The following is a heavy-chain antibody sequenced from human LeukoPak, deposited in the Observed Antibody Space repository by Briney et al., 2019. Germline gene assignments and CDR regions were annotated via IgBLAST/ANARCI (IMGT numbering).Heavy chain of an antibody. CDR1: GFTFDDYG. J-gene: IGHJ5*02. Sequence: GGSLRLSCAASGFTFDDYGMSWVRQAPGKGLEWVSGINWNGGSTGYADSVKGRFTISRDNAKNSLYLQMNSLRAEDTALYYCARGPYPLNYDILTGRNWFDPWGQGTLVTVSS. CDR2: INWNGGST. CDR3: ARGPYPLNYDILTGRNWFDP. V-gene: IGHV3-20*04. D-gene: IGHD3-9*01.